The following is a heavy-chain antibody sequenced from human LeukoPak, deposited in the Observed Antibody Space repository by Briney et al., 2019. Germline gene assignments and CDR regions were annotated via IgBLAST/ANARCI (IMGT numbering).Heavy chain of an antibody. D-gene: IGHD1-20*01. Sequence: PSETLSLTCSVSGDSISSSSYSWGWIRQPPGKGLEWIGTIDYSGSTYSNPSLKSRVTMSVDASKIHFSLKLTSVTAADTAVYYCARLGLKYNWNPEYAFDVWGQGTMVTVSS. CDR2: IDYSGST. V-gene: IGHV4-39*02. CDR3: ARLGLKYNWNPEYAFDV. CDR1: GDSISSSSYS. J-gene: IGHJ3*01.